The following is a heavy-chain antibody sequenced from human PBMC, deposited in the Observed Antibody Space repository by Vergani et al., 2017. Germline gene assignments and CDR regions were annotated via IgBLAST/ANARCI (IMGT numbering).Heavy chain of an antibody. CDR3: AKHFRGWGINY. V-gene: IGHV3-30*02. CDR2: IQFDGSKQ. CDR1: GFTLSNYD. J-gene: IGHJ4*02. D-gene: IGHD3-16*01. Sequence: QVQLVESGGGVVQRGGSLRLSCAMSGFTLSNYDMQWIRQGPGKGLEFVAFIQFDGSKQYYADSVQGRFTLSRGFSKNTLYLQMNSLRTDDTATYYCAKHFRGWGINYWGRGTQVIVS.